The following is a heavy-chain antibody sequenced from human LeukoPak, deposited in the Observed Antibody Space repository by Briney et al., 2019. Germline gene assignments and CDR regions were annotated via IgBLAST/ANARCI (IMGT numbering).Heavy chain of an antibody. J-gene: IGHJ5*02. D-gene: IGHD6-6*01. V-gene: IGHV3-21*01. Sequence: PGGSLRLSCAASGFTFSSSSMNAVRQALGRGLEWVSSISSSSRYIYYADSVKGRFNISRDNAKNSLNLQMNSLRAEDTAVYYCARERSIAEFDPWGQGTLVTVSS. CDR2: ISSSSRYI. CDR3: ARERSIAEFDP. CDR1: GFTFSSSS.